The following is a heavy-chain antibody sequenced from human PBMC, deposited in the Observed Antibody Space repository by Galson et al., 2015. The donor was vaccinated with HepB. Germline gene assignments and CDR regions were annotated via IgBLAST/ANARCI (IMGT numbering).Heavy chain of an antibody. CDR3: ARGGVATIGGPTFDY. Sequence: SVKVSCKAYRYTFTKFGISWVRQAPGQGLEWMGWINPSNGNTNYAQKFQGRAIMTTDTSTSTAYMELRSLRSDDTAVYYCARGGVATIGGPTFDYWGQGTLVTVSS. J-gene: IGHJ4*02. D-gene: IGHD5-24*01. CDR1: RYTFTKFG. V-gene: IGHV1-18*01. CDR2: INPSNGNT.